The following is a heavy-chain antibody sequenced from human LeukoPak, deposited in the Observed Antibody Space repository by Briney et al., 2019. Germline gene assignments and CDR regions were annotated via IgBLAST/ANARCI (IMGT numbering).Heavy chain of an antibody. CDR1: GGSFSGYY. D-gene: IGHD6-13*01. CDR2: INHSGST. CDR3: ARYSSSWYLDAFDI. V-gene: IGHV4-34*01. J-gene: IGHJ3*02. Sequence: PSETLSLTCAVYGGSFSGYYWSWIRQPPGKGLEWIGEINHSGSTNYNPSLKSRVTISVDTSKNQFSLQLSSVTAADTAVYYCARYSSSWYLDAFDIWGQGTMVTVSS.